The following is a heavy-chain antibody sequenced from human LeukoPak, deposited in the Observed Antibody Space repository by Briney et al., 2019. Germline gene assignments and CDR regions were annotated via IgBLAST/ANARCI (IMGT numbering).Heavy chain of an antibody. V-gene: IGHV3-48*01. CDR2: ISVSGDKV. CDR3: ARGYSSSWYDY. Sequence: GGSLRLSCAASGFDFKTFSMNWVRLTPGKGLEWVSYISVSGDKVDYADSVKGRFTISRDSASSSTFLQMNNLRVEDTAVYYCARGYSSSWYDYWGQGTLVTVSS. CDR1: GFDFKTFS. J-gene: IGHJ4*02. D-gene: IGHD6-13*01.